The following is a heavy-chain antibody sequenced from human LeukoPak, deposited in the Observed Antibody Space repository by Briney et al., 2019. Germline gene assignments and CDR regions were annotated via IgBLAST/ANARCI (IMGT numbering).Heavy chain of an antibody. CDR1: RFTFSSYA. V-gene: IGHV3-23*01. CDR2: ISGSGGHT. CDR3: AKGNQWLVPGGFDY. J-gene: IGHJ4*02. Sequence: TGGSLRLSCAASRFTFSSYAMNWVRQAPGKGLEWVSVISGSGGHTHYADSVKGRFTISRDNSKNTLYLQMSSLRAEDTAIYFCAKGNQWLVPGGFDYWGQGTLVTVSS. D-gene: IGHD6-19*01.